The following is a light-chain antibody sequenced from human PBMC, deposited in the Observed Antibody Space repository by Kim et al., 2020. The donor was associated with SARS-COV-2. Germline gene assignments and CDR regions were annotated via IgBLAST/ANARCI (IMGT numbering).Light chain of an antibody. Sequence: DIQMTQSPSSLSASVGDRVTITCRASQRISTWLAWYQQKPGIAPKLLIYAASTLQSGVPSRFSGSGSGTDFTLTISSLQPEDFATYYCQQGSSFPYTFGQGTKLEIK. CDR3: QQGSSFPYT. CDR2: AAS. V-gene: IGKV1-12*01. CDR1: QRISTW. J-gene: IGKJ2*01.